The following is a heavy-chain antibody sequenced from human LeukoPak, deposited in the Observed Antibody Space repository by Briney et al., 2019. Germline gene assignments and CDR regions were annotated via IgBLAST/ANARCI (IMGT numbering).Heavy chain of an antibody. CDR1: GYSFTSYW. Sequence: GESLKISCKGSGYSFTSYWIGCVRQMPGKGLEWMGIIYPGDSDSRYSPSFQGQGTISADKSTSTAHLQLSSLKASDTAMSCAKDYNASGSHEGNSEYWGQGTLVTVSS. CDR3: KDYNASGSHEGNSEY. J-gene: IGHJ4*02. CDR2: IYPGDSDS. D-gene: IGHD3-10*01. V-gene: IGHV5-51*01.